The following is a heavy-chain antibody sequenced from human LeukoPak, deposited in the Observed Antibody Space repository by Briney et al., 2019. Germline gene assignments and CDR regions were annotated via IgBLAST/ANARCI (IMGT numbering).Heavy chain of an antibody. CDR1: GYTFTGYY. Sequence: ASVKVSCKASGYTFTGYYMHRVRQAPGQGLEWMGWINPNSGGTNYAQKFQGRVTMTRDTSISTAYMELSRLRSDDTAVYYCAGSISFGTLYYYYMDVWGKGTTVTVSS. CDR3: AGSISFGTLYYYYMDV. V-gene: IGHV1-2*02. D-gene: IGHD3/OR15-3a*01. CDR2: INPNSGGT. J-gene: IGHJ6*03.